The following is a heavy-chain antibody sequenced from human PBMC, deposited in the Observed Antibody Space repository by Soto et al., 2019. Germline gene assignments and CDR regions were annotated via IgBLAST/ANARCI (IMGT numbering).Heavy chain of an antibody. CDR2: INAGNGNT. J-gene: IGHJ4*02. V-gene: IGHV1-3*01. Sequence: QVQLVQSGAEVKKPGASVEVSCKASGYTFTSYAMHWVRQAPGQRLEWMGWINAGNGNTKYSQKFQGRVTITRDTSASTAYMELSSLRSEDTAVYYCARADIVVVVAATLDYWGQGTLVTVSS. CDR1: GYTFTSYA. CDR3: ARADIVVVVAATLDY. D-gene: IGHD2-15*01.